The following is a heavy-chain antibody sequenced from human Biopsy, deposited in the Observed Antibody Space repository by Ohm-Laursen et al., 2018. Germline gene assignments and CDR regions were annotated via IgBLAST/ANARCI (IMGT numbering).Heavy chain of an antibody. CDR3: ALQSVAQMKNFDY. V-gene: IGHV1-2*02. D-gene: IGHD6-19*01. Sequence: GASVKVSCKASGFSFTGYYIHWVRQAPGQGLEWMGWISPKSGDTNYAHKFQGNITMTRDTSMSTAYMEMSRLRCDDTAVYYCALQSVAQMKNFDYWGQGILVTVSS. CDR1: GFSFTGYY. J-gene: IGHJ4*02. CDR2: ISPKSGDT.